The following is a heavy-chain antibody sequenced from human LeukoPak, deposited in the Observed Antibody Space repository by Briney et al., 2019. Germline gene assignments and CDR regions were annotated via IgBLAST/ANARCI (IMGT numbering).Heavy chain of an antibody. CDR2: INHGGRT. Sequence: SETLSLTCAVSGGSFSGYFWSWIRQPPGKGLEWIGEINHGGRTNYNPSPKSRVTSSVDTSKNQFSLKLSYVTAADTAVSYCARVLRGFDYWGQGTLVTVSS. V-gene: IGHV4-34*01. CDR1: GGSFSGYF. D-gene: IGHD4-17*01. CDR3: ARVLRGFDY. J-gene: IGHJ4*02.